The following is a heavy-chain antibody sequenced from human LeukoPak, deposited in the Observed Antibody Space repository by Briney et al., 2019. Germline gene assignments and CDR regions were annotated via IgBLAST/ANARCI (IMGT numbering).Heavy chain of an antibody. CDR3: ATPGTMVRGTWFDP. CDR2: ISYDGRNK. V-gene: IGHV3-30*04. CDR1: GFTFSSYA. J-gene: IGHJ5*02. D-gene: IGHD3-10*01. Sequence: GRSLRLSCAASGFTFSSYAMHWVRQAPGKGLEWVAVISYDGRNKYYADSVKGRFTISRDNSKNTLYLQMTSLRAEDTAVYYCATPGTMVRGTWFDPWGQGTLVTVSS.